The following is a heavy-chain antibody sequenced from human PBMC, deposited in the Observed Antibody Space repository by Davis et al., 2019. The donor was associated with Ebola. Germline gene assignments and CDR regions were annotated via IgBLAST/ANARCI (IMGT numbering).Heavy chain of an antibody. CDR3: ARGGLVPAALYL. V-gene: IGHV4-59*01. CDR2: IAYTGNT. CDR1: GASMTSYY. D-gene: IGHD2-2*01. Sequence: PSETLSLTCTVSGASMTSYYWSWIRQAPGKGLEWIGYIAYTGNTIYNPSLESRATISGDTSQKQFSLRLNSVTAADTAVYYCARGGLVPAALYLWGRGTMVTVSS. J-gene: IGHJ3*01.